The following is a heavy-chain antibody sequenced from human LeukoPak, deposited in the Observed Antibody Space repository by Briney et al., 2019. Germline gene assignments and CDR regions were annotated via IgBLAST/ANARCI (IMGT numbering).Heavy chain of an antibody. D-gene: IGHD3-16*01. V-gene: IGHV3-23*01. Sequence: GGSLRPSCAASGFSFSSYAMSWVRQAPGKGLEWVSGISGSDGSTYYADSVKGRFTISRDNSKNTLYLQMNSLRAEDMAVYYCAKDGGQGADYWGQGTLVSVSS. CDR3: AKDGGQGADY. CDR1: GFSFSSYA. CDR2: ISGSDGST. J-gene: IGHJ4*02.